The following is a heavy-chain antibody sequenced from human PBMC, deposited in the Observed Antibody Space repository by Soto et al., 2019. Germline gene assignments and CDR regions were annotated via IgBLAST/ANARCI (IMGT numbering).Heavy chain of an antibody. V-gene: IGHV4-30-4*01. CDR2: INYSWNT. CDR1: GGSISSAENF. Sequence: QVQLQESGPGLVTPSQTLSLRCSVSGGSISSAENFWSWVRQPPGKGLEWIGYINYSWNTYFNPSLQSRLAISVDTSNNQFSLRLTSVTAAERAVYYCARSSGDSSGYAFDYWGQGTLVTVSS. D-gene: IGHD3-22*01. J-gene: IGHJ4*02. CDR3: ARSSGDSSGYAFDY.